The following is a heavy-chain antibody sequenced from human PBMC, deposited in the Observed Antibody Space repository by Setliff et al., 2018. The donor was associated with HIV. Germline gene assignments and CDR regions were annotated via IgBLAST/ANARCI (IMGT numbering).Heavy chain of an antibody. CDR2: IYSSRWS. D-gene: IGHD2-2*02. CDR1: GGPISNSSSY. J-gene: IGHJ4*02. V-gene: IGHV4-39*01. CDR3: GRHSLYGPAAISALDY. Sequence: SETLSLTCTVSGGPISNSSSYWGWIRQTPGKGLEWIGSIYSSRWSYYNPSLQSRLTLSIDRSRSQFSLNLRSVTAADTAVYYCGRHSLYGPAAISALDYWGQGALVTVSS.